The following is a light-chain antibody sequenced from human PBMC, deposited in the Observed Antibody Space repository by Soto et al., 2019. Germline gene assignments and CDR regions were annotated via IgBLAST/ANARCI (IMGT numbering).Light chain of an antibody. V-gene: IGLV2-14*01. CDR2: DVS. CDR3: SSYTSSSTPFDV. CDR1: SSDVGGYNY. J-gene: IGLJ1*01. Sequence: QSALTQPASVSGSPGQSITISCTGNSSDVGGYNYVSWYQQHPGKAPKLMIYDVSNRPSGVSNRFSGSKSGNTASLTISGLQAEEEADYYCSSYTSSSTPFDVFGTGTKVTVL.